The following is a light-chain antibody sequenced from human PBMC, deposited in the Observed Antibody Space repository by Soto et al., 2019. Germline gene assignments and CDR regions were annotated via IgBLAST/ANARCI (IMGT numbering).Light chain of an antibody. Sequence: QSALTQPRSASGSPGQSVTISCTGTSSDVGGYNYVSWYQQHPGKAPKLMVYDVNKRPSGVPDRFSGSKSGSTASLTISGLQSEDGADYFCCSYAGTYTYVFGTGTKVTVL. J-gene: IGLJ1*01. V-gene: IGLV2-11*01. CDR1: SSDVGGYNY. CDR2: DVN. CDR3: CSYAGTYTYV.